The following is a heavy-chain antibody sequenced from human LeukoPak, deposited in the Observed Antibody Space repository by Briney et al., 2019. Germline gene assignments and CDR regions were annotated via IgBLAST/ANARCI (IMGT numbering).Heavy chain of an antibody. CDR1: GGSISSYY. Sequence: PSETLSLTCTVSGGSISSYYWSWIRQPPGKGLEWIGYIYYSGSTYYNPSLKSRVTISVDTSKNQFSLKLSSVTAADTAVYYCARNRVDNWFDPWGQGTLVTVSS. CDR3: ARNRVDNWFDP. CDR2: IYYSGST. J-gene: IGHJ5*02. V-gene: IGHV4-30-4*08. D-gene: IGHD3-3*01.